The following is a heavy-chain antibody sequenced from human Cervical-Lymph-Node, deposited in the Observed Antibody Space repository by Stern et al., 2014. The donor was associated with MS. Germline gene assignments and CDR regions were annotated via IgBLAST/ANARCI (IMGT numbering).Heavy chain of an antibody. CDR1: GFTFSDYA. Sequence: VQLMQSGGGLVQPGGSLRLSCAASGFTFSDYAMSWVRQAPGTGLEWVSAISLSGGSTFYADSVQGRFTISRDNSKNTLYLQMNSLRAEDTAVYYCAKDRELVVVTFDSWGQGTLVTVSS. D-gene: IGHD2-15*01. J-gene: IGHJ4*02. CDR2: ISLSGGST. V-gene: IGHV3-23*01. CDR3: AKDRELVVVTFDS.